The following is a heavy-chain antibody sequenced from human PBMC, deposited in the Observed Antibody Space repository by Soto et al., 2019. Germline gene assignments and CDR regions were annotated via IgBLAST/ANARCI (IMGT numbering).Heavy chain of an antibody. Sequence: QVQLVESGGGVVQPGRSLRHSCAASGFTFSSYGMHWVRQAPGKGLEWVAVISYDGSNKYYADSVKGRFTISRDNSKNTLYLQMNSLRAEDTAVYYCAKDRFRIAVAAPFDYWGQGTLVTVSS. J-gene: IGHJ4*02. V-gene: IGHV3-30*18. CDR2: ISYDGSNK. CDR3: AKDRFRIAVAAPFDY. D-gene: IGHD6-19*01. CDR1: GFTFSSYG.